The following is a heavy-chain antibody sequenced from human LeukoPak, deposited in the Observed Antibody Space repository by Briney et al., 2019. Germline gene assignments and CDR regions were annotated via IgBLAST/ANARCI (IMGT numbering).Heavy chain of an antibody. CDR1: GGSMSSYY. Sequence: SETLSLTCTVSGGSMSSYYWSWIRQPPGKGLEWIAYIYYSGSTSYNPSLKSRVTILVDTSSNQFSLKLSSVPAADTAVYYCARHVGGGSSTGFDIWGQGTLVTVSS. CDR3: ARHVGGGSSTGFDI. V-gene: IGHV4-59*08. D-gene: IGHD2-2*01. J-gene: IGHJ4*02. CDR2: IYYSGST.